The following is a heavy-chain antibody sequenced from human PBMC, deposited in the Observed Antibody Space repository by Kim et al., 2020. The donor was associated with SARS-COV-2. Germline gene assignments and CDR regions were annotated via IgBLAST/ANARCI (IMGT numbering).Heavy chain of an antibody. CDR2: ST. J-gene: IGHJ4*02. CDR3: ARGNWNYFDY. V-gene: IGHV4-59*09. D-gene: IGHD1-20*01. Sequence: STHDHPTLMRLVTISVDTSKNQFSLKLSSVTAADTAVYYCARGNWNYFDYWGQGTLVTVSS.